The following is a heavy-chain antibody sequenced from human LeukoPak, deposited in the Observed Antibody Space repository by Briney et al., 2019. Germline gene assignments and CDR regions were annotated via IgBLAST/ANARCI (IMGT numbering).Heavy chain of an antibody. CDR2: ISSSSSSTI. J-gene: IGHJ6*03. D-gene: IGHD6-6*01. V-gene: IGHV3-48*01. CDR3: ARVSIAARPFGYYYMDV. CDR1: GFTFSSYS. Sequence: GGSLRLSCAASGFTFSSYSMNWVRRAPGKGLEWVSYISSSSSSTIYYADSVKGRFTISRDNAKNSLYLQMDSLRAEDTAVYYCARVSIAARPFGYYYMDVWGKGTTVTVSS.